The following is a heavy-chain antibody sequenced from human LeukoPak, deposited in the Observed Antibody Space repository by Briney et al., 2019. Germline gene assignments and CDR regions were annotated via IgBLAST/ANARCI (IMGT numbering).Heavy chain of an antibody. V-gene: IGHV5-51*01. CDR3: ARLGTGYYYGMDV. CDR2: IYPGASDT. Sequence: GESLKISCKASGYSFTSNWIGWVRQMPGKGLEWMGIIYPGASDTRYSPSFQGQVTISAAKSISTAYLQWSSLKAPDTAMYYCARLGTGYYYGMDVWGQGTTVTVSS. D-gene: IGHD2-8*02. J-gene: IGHJ6*02. CDR1: GYSFTSNW.